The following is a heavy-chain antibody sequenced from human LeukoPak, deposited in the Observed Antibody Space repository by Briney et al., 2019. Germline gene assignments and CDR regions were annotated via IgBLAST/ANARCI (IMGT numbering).Heavy chain of an antibody. J-gene: IGHJ6*03. CDR3: AKCPGHYDILTGLTAYYMDV. CDR2: IKSKTDGGTT. D-gene: IGHD3-9*01. CDR1: GFTFSNAW. V-gene: IGHV3-15*01. Sequence: GGSLRLSCAASGFTFSNAWMSWVRQAPGKGLEWVGRIKSKTDGGTTDYAAPVKGRFTISRDDSKNTLYLQMNSLRAEDTAVYYCAKCPGHYDILTGLTAYYMDVWGKGTTVTVSS.